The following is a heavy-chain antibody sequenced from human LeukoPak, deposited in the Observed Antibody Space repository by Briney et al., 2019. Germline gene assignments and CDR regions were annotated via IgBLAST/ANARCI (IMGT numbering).Heavy chain of an antibody. CDR2: ISGSGGST. CDR3: AKFLPTHIVVANYYFDY. CDR1: GFTFGDYA. J-gene: IGHJ4*02. Sequence: GGSLRLSCTASGFTFGDYAMSWDRQAPGKGLEWVSAISGSGGSTYYADSVKGRFTISRDNSKNTLYLQMNSLRAEDTAVYYCAKFLPTHIVVANYYFDYWGQGTLVTVSS. V-gene: IGHV3-23*01. D-gene: IGHD2-21*01.